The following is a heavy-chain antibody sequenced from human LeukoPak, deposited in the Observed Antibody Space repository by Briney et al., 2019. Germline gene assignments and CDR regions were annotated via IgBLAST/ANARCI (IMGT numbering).Heavy chain of an antibody. CDR1: GFTVSSNY. Sequence: GGSLRLSCAASGFTVSSNYMSWVRQAPGKGLGWVSVIYSGGSTYYADSVKGRFTISRDNAKNSLYLQMNSLRGEDTAVYYCARVETGDGYNLYWGQGTLVTVSS. CDR3: ARVETGDGYNLY. D-gene: IGHD5-24*01. CDR2: IYSGGST. J-gene: IGHJ4*02. V-gene: IGHV3-53*01.